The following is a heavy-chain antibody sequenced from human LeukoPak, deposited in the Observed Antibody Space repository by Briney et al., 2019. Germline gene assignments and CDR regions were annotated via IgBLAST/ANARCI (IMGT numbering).Heavy chain of an antibody. CDR3: AREDGTVLDV. CDR2: ISSSSSHI. CDR1: GFSFSSYW. Sequence: GGSLRLSCAASGFSFSSYWMHWVRQAPGKGLEWVSSISSSSSHIYYADSVKGRFTISRDNAKNSLYLQMNSLRAEDTAVYYCAREDGTVLDVWGQGTTVTVSS. J-gene: IGHJ6*02. D-gene: IGHD3-10*01. V-gene: IGHV3-21*01.